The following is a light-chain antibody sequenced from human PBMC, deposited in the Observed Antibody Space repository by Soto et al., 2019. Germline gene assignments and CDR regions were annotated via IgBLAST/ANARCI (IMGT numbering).Light chain of an antibody. CDR3: SSYTSTTTYV. CDR1: NSDVGCYNY. V-gene: IGLV2-14*01. CDR2: EVT. Sequence: QSVLTQPASVSGSPGQSITISCTGSNSDVGCYNYVSWYQQHPGKAPKLMIHEVTNRPSGVSNRFSGSKSGNTASLTISGLQAEDEADYYCSSYTSTTTYVFGTGTKVTVL. J-gene: IGLJ1*01.